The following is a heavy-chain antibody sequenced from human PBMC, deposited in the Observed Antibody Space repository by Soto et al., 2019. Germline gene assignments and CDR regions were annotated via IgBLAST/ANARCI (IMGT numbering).Heavy chain of an antibody. Sequence: PSETLSLTCLVSGQYIKSNFRWAWVRQSPGKDLEWIGEIYHSGSAIYTPSLKNRVTISVDTSKNQFSLKLSSVTAADTAVYYCARGPRYIMVRGVIRWFDPWGQGTLVTVSS. CDR2: IYHSGSA. D-gene: IGHD3-10*01. J-gene: IGHJ5*02. CDR3: ARGPRYIMVRGVIRWFDP. V-gene: IGHV4-4*02. CDR1: GQYIKSNFR.